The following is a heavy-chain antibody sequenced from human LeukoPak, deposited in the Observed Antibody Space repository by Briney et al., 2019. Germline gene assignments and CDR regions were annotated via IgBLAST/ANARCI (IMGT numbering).Heavy chain of an antibody. CDR1: GFTFSSHA. CDR2: ISGSGGST. CDR3: AKGGYSSGYYFDY. V-gene: IGHV3-23*01. J-gene: IGHJ4*02. Sequence: PGGSLRLSCAASGFTFSSHAMSWVRQAPGKGLEWVSAISGSGGSTNYADSVKGRFTTSRDTSKNTLYLQMNSLRAEDTAVYYCAKGGYSSGYYFDYWGQGTLVTVSS. D-gene: IGHD6-19*01.